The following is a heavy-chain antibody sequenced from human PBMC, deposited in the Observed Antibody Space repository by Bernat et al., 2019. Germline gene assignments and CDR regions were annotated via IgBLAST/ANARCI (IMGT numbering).Heavy chain of an antibody. Sequence: QVQLVQSGAEVKKPGSSVKVSCKASGGTFSSYAISWVRQAPGQGLEWMGGIIPIFGTANYAQKFQGRVTITADESTSTAYMELSSLRSEDTAVYYCARGYCSSTSCYHNYYYMDVWGKGTTVTVSS. CDR1: GGTFSSYA. CDR3: ARGYCSSTSCYHNYYYMDV. D-gene: IGHD2-2*01. V-gene: IGHV1-69*01. CDR2: IIPIFGTA. J-gene: IGHJ6*03.